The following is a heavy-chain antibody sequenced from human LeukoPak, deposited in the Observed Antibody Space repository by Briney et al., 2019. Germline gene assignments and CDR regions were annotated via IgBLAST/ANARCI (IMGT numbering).Heavy chain of an antibody. CDR2: ITSSSSYI. Sequence: GGSLRLSCAASGFTFSGYGMNWVRQAPGKGLEWVSSITSSSSYIYYADSVKGRFTISRDNAKNSLYLQMNSLRAEDTAVYYCARDPSSGSPGYWGQGTLVTVSS. CDR1: GFTFSGYG. J-gene: IGHJ4*02. CDR3: ARDPSSGSPGY. V-gene: IGHV3-21*01. D-gene: IGHD1-26*01.